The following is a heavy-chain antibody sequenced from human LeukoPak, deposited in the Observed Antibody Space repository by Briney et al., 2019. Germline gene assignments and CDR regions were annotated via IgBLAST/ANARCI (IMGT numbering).Heavy chain of an antibody. Sequence: GASVKVSCKASGYTFTSYGISWVRQAPGQGLEWVGWISAYNGNTNYAQKLQGRVTMTTDTSTSTAYMELRSLRSDDTAVYYCARDGTYYDILTGYYRPDYFDYWGQGTLVTVSS. CDR3: ARDGTYYDILTGYYRPDYFDY. J-gene: IGHJ4*02. V-gene: IGHV1-18*01. CDR1: GYTFTSYG. D-gene: IGHD3-9*01. CDR2: ISAYNGNT.